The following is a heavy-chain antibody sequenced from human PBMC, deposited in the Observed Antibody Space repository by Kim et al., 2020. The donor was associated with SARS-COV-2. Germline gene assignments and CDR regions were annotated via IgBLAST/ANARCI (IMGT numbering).Heavy chain of an antibody. D-gene: IGHD1-1*01. CDR3: SRGFQGFSWNAPPANYFDS. CDR2: IYYSGST. CDR1: GGSITGYY. V-gene: IGHV4-59*01. Sequence: SETLSLTCSVSGGSITGYYWNWIRQPPGKGLEWIGHIYYSGSTNYNPSLKRRLTISVDTSKNQFSLKLSSVTAADTAVYYCSRGFQGFSWNAPPANYFDSWGQGALVTVSS. J-gene: IGHJ4*02.